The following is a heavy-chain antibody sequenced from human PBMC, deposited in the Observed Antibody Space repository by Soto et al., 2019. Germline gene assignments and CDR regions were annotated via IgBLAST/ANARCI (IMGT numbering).Heavy chain of an antibody. CDR1: GFTFSSYG. Sequence: QVQLVESGGGVVQPGRSLRLSCAASGFTFSSYGMHWVRQAPGKGLEWGAVISYDGSNKYYADSVKGRFTISRDNSKNPLYLQMNSLRAEDTAVYYCAKDFQRFFDYWGQGTLVTVSS. V-gene: IGHV3-30*18. J-gene: IGHJ4*02. CDR3: AKDFQRFFDY. CDR2: ISYDGSNK.